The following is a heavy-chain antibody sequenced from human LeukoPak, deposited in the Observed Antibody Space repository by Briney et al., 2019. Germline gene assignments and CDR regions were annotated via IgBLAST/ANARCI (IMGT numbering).Heavy chain of an antibody. D-gene: IGHD2-21*01. CDR1: GYDFPTYW. CDR2: IYPDDSDT. Sequence: GESLKISCQASGYDFPTYWFGWVRQLPGKGLEWMGVIYPDDSDTKYNPSFQGQVTISVDKSISTGYLQWSSLKASDTAMYYCARHIPSTGPGVHYMDVWGRGPTVIVS. J-gene: IGHJ6*04. CDR3: ARHIPSTGPGVHYMDV. V-gene: IGHV5-51*01.